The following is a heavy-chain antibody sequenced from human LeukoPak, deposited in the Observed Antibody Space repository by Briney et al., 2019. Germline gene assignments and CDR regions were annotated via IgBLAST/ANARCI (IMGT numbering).Heavy chain of an antibody. V-gene: IGHV3-74*03. D-gene: IGHD3-10*01. Sequence: GGSLRLSCAASGFSFSRYWMHWVRHSPGKGLVWVSRINEDGSTTTYADSVKGRFTISRDNAKNTLHLQMNSLRAEDTAVYYCGRDRFFPGGAFDIWGQGTMVTVSS. CDR2: INEDGSTT. CDR1: GFSFSRYW. J-gene: IGHJ3*02. CDR3: GRDRFFPGGAFDI.